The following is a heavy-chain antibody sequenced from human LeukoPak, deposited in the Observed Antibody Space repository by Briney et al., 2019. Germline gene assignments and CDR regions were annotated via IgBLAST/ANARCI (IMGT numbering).Heavy chain of an antibody. Sequence: GGSLRLSCAVSGITLNNYGMTWVRQAPGKGLEWVAGISDNGGSTKYADSVKGRFTISRDNPKNTLYLQMNSLRAEDTAVYFCEKRGVVIRVILVGFHKEAYYFESWGQGALVTVSS. CDR3: EKRGVVIRVILVGFHKEAYYFES. D-gene: IGHD3/OR15-3a*01. V-gene: IGHV3-23*01. CDR2: ISDNGGST. J-gene: IGHJ4*02. CDR1: GITLNNYG.